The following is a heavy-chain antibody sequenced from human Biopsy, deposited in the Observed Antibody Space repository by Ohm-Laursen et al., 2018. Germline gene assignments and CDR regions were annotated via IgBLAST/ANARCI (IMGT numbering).Heavy chain of an antibody. CDR2: IYWDDAK. Sequence: TQTLTLTCTLSGFSVNTRGMSVTWIRQPPGKALEWLARIYWDDAKFYSASLKSRLTISKGTSGNHVVLTLSDVDPVDTGTYYCARIPIPIFSAALVYRHRRHLQGLDVWGQGTTVTVSS. V-gene: IGHV2-70*16. J-gene: IGHJ6*02. CDR1: GFSVNTRGMS. CDR3: ARIPIPIFSAALVYRHRRHLQGLDV. D-gene: IGHD2-21*01.